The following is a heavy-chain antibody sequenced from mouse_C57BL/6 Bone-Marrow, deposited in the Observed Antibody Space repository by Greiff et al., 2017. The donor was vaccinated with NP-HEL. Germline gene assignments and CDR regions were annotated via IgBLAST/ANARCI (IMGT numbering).Heavy chain of an antibody. CDR2: IDPENGDT. V-gene: IGHV14-4*01. Sequence: VQLQQSGAELVRPGASVKLSCTASGFNIKDDYMHWVKQRPEQGLEWIGWIDPENGDTEYASKFQGKATLTADKSSSTAYMQLSSLTYEDSAVYYCARVSIYYDYAGFAYWGQGTLVTVSA. D-gene: IGHD2-4*01. CDR1: GFNIKDDY. J-gene: IGHJ3*01. CDR3: ARVSIYYDYAGFAY.